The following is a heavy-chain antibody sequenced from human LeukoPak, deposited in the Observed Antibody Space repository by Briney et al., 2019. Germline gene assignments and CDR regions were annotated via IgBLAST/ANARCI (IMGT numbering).Heavy chain of an antibody. CDR2: ISGSGGST. CDR1: GFTFSSYA. D-gene: IGHD3-10*01. V-gene: IGHV3-23*01. J-gene: IGHJ3*02. Sequence: GGSLRLSCAASGFTFSSYAMSWVRQAPGKGLEWVSAISGSGGSTYYADSVKGRFTISRDNSKNTLYLQMNSLRAEDTAVYYCAKGSRYGSGSYYEPGSAAFDIWGQGTMVTVSS. CDR3: AKGSRYGSGSYYEPGSAAFDI.